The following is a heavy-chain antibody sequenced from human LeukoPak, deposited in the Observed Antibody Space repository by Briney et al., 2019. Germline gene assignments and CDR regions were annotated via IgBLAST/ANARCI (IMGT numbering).Heavy chain of an antibody. J-gene: IGHJ4*02. CDR1: GYTLTELS. D-gene: IGHD2-15*01. CDR2: FDPEDGET. Sequence: ASVKVSCKVSGYTLTELSMHWVRQAPGKGLEWMGGFDPEDGETIYAQKFQGRVTMNEDTSTDTAYMELSSLRSEDTAVYYCATGLDAATLDYWGQGTLGTVSS. CDR3: ATGLDAATLDY. V-gene: IGHV1-24*01.